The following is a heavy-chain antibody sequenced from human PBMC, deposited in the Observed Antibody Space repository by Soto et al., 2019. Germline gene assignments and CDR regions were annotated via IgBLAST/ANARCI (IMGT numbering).Heavy chain of an antibody. CDR3: AGGTGWLSDS. CDR1: GFTFSSYW. D-gene: IGHD6-19*01. J-gene: IGHJ4*02. CDR2: IEQDGSDK. Sequence: EVQLVESGGGLVQPGGSLKLSCAASGFTFSSYWMNWVRQAPGKGLEWVANIEQDGSDKYYVDSVKGRFTISRDNAKNSLYLQINNMRPEVTAVYYCAGGTGWLSDSWGQGTLVTVSS. V-gene: IGHV3-7*05.